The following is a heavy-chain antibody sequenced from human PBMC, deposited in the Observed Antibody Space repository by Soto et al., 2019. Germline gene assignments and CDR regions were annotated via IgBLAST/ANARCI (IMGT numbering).Heavy chain of an antibody. V-gene: IGHV4-4*02. CDR3: ARNGACDQDY. J-gene: IGHJ4*02. CDR1: GGAISSINW. CDR2: IYHTGST. Sequence: QVQLQESGPRLVKPSGTLSLTCAVSGGAISSINWWSWARQPPGKGLEWIGEIYHTGSTNYNPSPKIRVTISVDRSNNRCSLELTSVTAADTAVYYCARNGACDQDYWGQGTLVTVSS. D-gene: IGHD4-17*01.